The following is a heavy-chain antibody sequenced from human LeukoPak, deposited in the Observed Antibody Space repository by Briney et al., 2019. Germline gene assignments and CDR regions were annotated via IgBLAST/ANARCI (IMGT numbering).Heavy chain of an antibody. D-gene: IGHD6-13*01. V-gene: IGHV4-39*01. CDR1: GGSLSSTSYY. CDR2: IYYSGST. J-gene: IGHJ4*02. CDR3: ARLYASSWYNFDS. Sequence: SETLSVTCTVSGGSLSSTSYYWGWIRQPPGKELEWIGNIYYSGSTYYHPSLKSRVTMSVDASKNQFSLKLTSVTATDTALYYCARLYASSWYNFDSWGQGTLVTVSS.